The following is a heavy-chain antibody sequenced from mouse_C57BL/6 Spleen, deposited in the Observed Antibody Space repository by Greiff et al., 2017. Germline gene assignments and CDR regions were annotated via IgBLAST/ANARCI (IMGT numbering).Heavy chain of an antibody. D-gene: IGHD1-1*01. CDR2: IYPRSGNT. Sequence: VQLQQSGAELARPGASVKLSCKASGYTFTSYGISWVKQRTGQGLEWIGEIYPRSGNTYYNDKFKGKATLTADKSSSTAYMELRSLTSEDSAVYFCARSQDYYGREWDYWGQGTTLTVSS. J-gene: IGHJ2*01. V-gene: IGHV1-81*01. CDR1: GYTFTSYG. CDR3: ARSQDYYGREWDY.